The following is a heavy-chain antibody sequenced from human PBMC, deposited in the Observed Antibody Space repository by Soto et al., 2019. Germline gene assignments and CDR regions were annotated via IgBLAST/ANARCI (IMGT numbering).Heavy chain of an antibody. D-gene: IGHD2-2*01. J-gene: IGHJ4*02. Sequence: EVQLVESGGGLVQPGGSLRLSCAATGFTFSTYWMHWVRQGPGKGLVWVSRISTDGSSTTYADSVKGRFTISRDNAKTTLYLQMNSLRAGDTAVYYCARATGSTHPFDYWGQGSLVTVSS. CDR3: ARATGSTHPFDY. CDR2: ISTDGSST. CDR1: GFTFSTYW. V-gene: IGHV3-74*01.